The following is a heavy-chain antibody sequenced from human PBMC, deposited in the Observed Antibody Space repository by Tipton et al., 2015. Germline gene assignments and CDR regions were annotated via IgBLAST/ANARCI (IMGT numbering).Heavy chain of an antibody. CDR2: VNPHSGNT. V-gene: IGHV1-8*01. CDR1: GYTFTSYD. D-gene: IGHD3-3*01. Sequence: QSGAEVKKPGASVKVSCKASGYTFTSYDINWVRQATGQGLEWMGWVNPHSGNTGYVQKFQGRVTMTRNTSMSTAYMELSSLRSDDTAVYYCARSADFGVFLMRKYGMGVWGQGTTVTVSS. CDR3: ARSADFGVFLMRKYGMGV. J-gene: IGHJ6*01.